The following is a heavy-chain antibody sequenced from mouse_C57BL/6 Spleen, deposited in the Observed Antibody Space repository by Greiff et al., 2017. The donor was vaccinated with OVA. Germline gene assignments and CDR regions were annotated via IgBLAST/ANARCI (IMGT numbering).Heavy chain of an antibody. D-gene: IGHD1-1*01. V-gene: IGHV1-82*01. Sequence: VQLQQSGPELVKPGASVKISCKASGYAFSSSWMNWVKQRPGKGLEWIGRIYPGDGGTNYNGKFKGKATLTADKSSSTAYMQLSSLTSDDSAVYFCARYGSSYDFDYWGQGTTLTVSS. CDR1: GYAFSSSW. CDR2: IYPGDGGT. J-gene: IGHJ2*01. CDR3: ARYGSSYDFDY.